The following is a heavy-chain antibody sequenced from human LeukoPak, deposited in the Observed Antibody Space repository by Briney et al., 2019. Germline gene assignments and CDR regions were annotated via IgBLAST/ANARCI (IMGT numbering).Heavy chain of an antibody. D-gene: IGHD3-9*01. CDR3: ARLDIILTGYSLAVFDY. Sequence: SETLSLTCTVSGGSISSSSYYWGWIRQPPGKGLEWIGSIHYSGSTYYNPSLKSRVTISVDTSKNQFSLKLSSVTAADTAVYYRARLDIILTGYSLAVFDYWGQGTLVTVSS. CDR2: IHYSGST. CDR1: GGSISSSSYY. J-gene: IGHJ4*02. V-gene: IGHV4-39*01.